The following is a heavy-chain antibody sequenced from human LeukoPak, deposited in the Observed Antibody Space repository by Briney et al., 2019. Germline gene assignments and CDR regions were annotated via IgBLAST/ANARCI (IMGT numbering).Heavy chain of an antibody. CDR2: ISWKSGTI. D-gene: IGHD5-24*01. J-gene: IGHJ4*02. Sequence: GGSLRLSCAASGFTFSNAWMSWVRQAPGKGLEGVSGISWKSGTIGYADSVKGRFTISRDNAKNSLYLQMNSLRVEDMALYYCVKARRDGYNSWGIFDYWGQGTLVTVSS. CDR3: VKARRDGYNSWGIFDY. V-gene: IGHV3-9*03. CDR1: GFTFSNAW.